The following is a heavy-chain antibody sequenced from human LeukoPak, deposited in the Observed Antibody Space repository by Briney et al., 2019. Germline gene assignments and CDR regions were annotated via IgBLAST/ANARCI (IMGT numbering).Heavy chain of an antibody. V-gene: IGHV3-30*04. J-gene: IGHJ6*04. D-gene: IGHD3-10*02. CDR2: ISSDGSNK. Sequence: GGSLRLSCAASGFTFSNYAMHWVRQAPGKGLEWVAVISSDGSNKYYADSVKGRFTFSRDNSKNTLYLQMNSLRAEDTAVYYCAELGITMIGGVWGKGTTVTISS. CDR1: GFTFSNYA. CDR3: AELGITMIGGV.